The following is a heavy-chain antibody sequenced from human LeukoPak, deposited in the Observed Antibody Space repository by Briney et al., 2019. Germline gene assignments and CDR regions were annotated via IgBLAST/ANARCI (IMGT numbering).Heavy chain of an antibody. CDR3: ATLNYYGSGCYYNYGMDV. CDR2: FDPEDGET. Sequence: ASVKVSCKVSGYTLTELSMHWVRQAPGKGLEWMGGFDPEDGETIYAQKFQGRVTMTEDTSTDTAYMELSSLRSEDTAVYYCATLNYYGSGCYYNYGMDVWGQGTTVTVSS. V-gene: IGHV1-24*01. J-gene: IGHJ6*02. CDR1: GYTLTELS. D-gene: IGHD3-10*01.